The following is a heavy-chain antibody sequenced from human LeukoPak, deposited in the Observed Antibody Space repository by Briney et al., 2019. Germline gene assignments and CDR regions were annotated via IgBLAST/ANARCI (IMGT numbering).Heavy chain of an antibody. V-gene: IGHV4-59*08. CDR1: GGSISSYY. CDR3: ARLAVLYGMDV. Sequence: SETLSLTCTVSGGSISSYYWSWIRQPPGKGLEWIGYIYYSGSTNYNPSLKSRVTISVDTSKNRFSLKLSSVTAADTAVYYCARLAVLYGMDVWGQGTTVTVSS. J-gene: IGHJ6*02. D-gene: IGHD2-8*01. CDR2: IYYSGST.